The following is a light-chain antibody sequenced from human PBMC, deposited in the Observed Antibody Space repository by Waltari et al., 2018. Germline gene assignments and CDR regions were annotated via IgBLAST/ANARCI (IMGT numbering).Light chain of an antibody. CDR3: CSYAGSYTWV. CDR1: SSYVGGYNY. CDR2: DVT. J-gene: IGLJ3*02. V-gene: IGLV2-11*01. Sequence: QSALTQPPSVSGSLGQSVTISCTGTSSYVGGYNYVSWYLQHPGTAPKLMIYDVTKRPSGVPDRFSGSKSGNTASLTISKLQAEDEADYYCCSYAGSYTWVFGGGTNLTVL.